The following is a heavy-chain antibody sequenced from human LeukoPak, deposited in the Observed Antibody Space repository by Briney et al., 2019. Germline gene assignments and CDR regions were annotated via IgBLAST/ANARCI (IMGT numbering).Heavy chain of an antibody. CDR3: ARMYFAAFDI. Sequence: GGSLRLSCAASGFTFDDYAMHWVRQAPGKGLEWVSGISWNSGSIGYADSVKGRLTISRDNAKNSLYLQMNSLRAEDTAVYYCARMYFAAFDIWGQGTMVTVSS. CDR2: ISWNSGSI. J-gene: IGHJ3*02. V-gene: IGHV3-9*01. CDR1: GFTFDDYA. D-gene: IGHD2-8*01.